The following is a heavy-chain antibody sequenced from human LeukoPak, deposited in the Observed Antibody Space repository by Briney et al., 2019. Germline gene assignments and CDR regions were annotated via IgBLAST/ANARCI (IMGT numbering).Heavy chain of an antibody. Sequence: GGSLRLSCAASGFTFSSYSMNWVRQAPGKGLEWVSSISSSISSIYYADSLKGRFTISRDNAKNSLYLKMNRLRAEDTAVYYCARDYYGDYALDYWGQGTLVTVSS. V-gene: IGHV3-21*01. CDR1: GFTFSSYS. CDR3: ARDYYGDYALDY. D-gene: IGHD4-17*01. CDR2: ISSSISSI. J-gene: IGHJ4*02.